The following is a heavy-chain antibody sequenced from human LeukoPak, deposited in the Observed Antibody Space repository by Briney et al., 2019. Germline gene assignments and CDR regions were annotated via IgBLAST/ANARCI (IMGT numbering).Heavy chain of an antibody. J-gene: IGHJ4*02. V-gene: IGHV3-23*03. CDR3: AKDWDSGGWYVFDS. CDR2: IKADGYST. Sequence: PGGSLRLSCAASGFTFRLFAMSWVRQTPGKGLEWVSSIKADGYSTSHAESVRGRFTISRDNAKNLLFLQMDSLRVDDTAVYYCAKDWDSGGWYVFDSWGQGTPVAVSS. D-gene: IGHD6-19*01. CDR1: GFTFRLFA.